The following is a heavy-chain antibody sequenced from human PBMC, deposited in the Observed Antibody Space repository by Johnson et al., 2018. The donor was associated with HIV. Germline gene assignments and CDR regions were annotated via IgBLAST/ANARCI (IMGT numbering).Heavy chain of an antibody. V-gene: IGHV3-23*04. D-gene: IGHD1-26*01. J-gene: IGHJ3*02. Sequence: VQLVESGGGVVRPGGSLRLSCAASGFTFDHYGMSWVRQVPGKGPELVSCISGSGGSTCYADSVKGRFTISRDNSKNKLYLQMHSLRAEDTAVYYCAKGEIEDAFDIWGQGTMVTVSS. CDR1: GFTFDHYG. CDR2: ISGSGGST. CDR3: AKGEIEDAFDI.